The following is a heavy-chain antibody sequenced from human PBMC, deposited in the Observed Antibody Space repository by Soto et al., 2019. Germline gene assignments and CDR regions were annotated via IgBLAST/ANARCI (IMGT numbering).Heavy chain of an antibody. J-gene: IGHJ5*02. D-gene: IGHD2-2*01. V-gene: IGHV1-69*01. Sequence: QVQLVQSGAEVKKPGSSVKVSCKASGGTFSSYAISWVRQAPGQGLEWMGGIIPIFGTANYAQKFQGRVTINADESTSTAYMELSSLRSEDTAVYYCARRIDCSSTSCYARNWFDPWGQGTLVTVSS. CDR2: IIPIFGTA. CDR1: GGTFSSYA. CDR3: ARRIDCSSTSCYARNWFDP.